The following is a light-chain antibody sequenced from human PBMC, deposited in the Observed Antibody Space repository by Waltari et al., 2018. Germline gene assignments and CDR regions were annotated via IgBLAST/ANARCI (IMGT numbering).Light chain of an antibody. CDR3: SSFTSSHTYV. J-gene: IGLJ1*01. Sequence: QSALTQPASVSGSPGQSITIPCTGPNKDVGGHEYFPWYQQYPGKAPKLLIYFVGRRPSGISNRFSGSKSGNAASLTISGLQAEDEADYYCSSFTSSHTYVFGTGTKVTVL. V-gene: IGLV2-14*03. CDR2: FVG. CDR1: NKDVGGHEY.